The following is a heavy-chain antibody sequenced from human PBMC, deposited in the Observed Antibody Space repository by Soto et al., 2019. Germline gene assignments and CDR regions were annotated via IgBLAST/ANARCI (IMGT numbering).Heavy chain of an antibody. V-gene: IGHV3-33*01. D-gene: IGHD3-3*01. CDR2: IWYDGSNK. CDR1: GFTFSSYG. J-gene: IGHJ6*02. CDR3: AREWSGMAV. Sequence: QVQLVESGGGVVQPGRSLRLSCAASGFTFSSYGMHWVRQAPGKGLEWVAVIWYDGSNKYYADSVKGRFTISRDNSKNTLYLQMNSLRAEDTAVYYCAREWSGMAVWGQGTTVTVSS.